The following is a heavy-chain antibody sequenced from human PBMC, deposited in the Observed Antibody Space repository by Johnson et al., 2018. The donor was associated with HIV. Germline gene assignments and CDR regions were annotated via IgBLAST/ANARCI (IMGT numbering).Heavy chain of an antibody. V-gene: IGHV3-30-3*01. D-gene: IGHD1-14*01. CDR2: ISYDGGDT. J-gene: IGHJ3*02. CDR3: ARDQGELRRTHAFDI. CDR1: GFTFSSYA. Sequence: QMQLVESGGGVVLPGGSLRLSCAASGFTFSSYAMHWVRQAPGKGLEWLAIISYDGGDTWYADSVKGRFTVSRDNSKDTLYLQMNSLRHEDTAVYYCARDQGELRRTHAFDIWGQGTMVTVSS.